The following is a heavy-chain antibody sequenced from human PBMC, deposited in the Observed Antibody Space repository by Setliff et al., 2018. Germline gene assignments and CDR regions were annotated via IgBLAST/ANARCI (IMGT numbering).Heavy chain of an antibody. CDR2: ISSISSSTI. CDR3: ARRHIGVIIGYYFDY. CDR1: GFTFSSYS. J-gene: IGHJ4*02. Sequence: PGGSLRLSCAASGFTFSSYSMNWVRQAPGEGLEWVSYISSISSSTIYYADSVKGRFTISRDNAKNSLYLQMNSLRAEDTAVYYCARRHIGVIIGYYFDYWGQGTLVTVSS. D-gene: IGHD3-3*01. V-gene: IGHV3-48*04.